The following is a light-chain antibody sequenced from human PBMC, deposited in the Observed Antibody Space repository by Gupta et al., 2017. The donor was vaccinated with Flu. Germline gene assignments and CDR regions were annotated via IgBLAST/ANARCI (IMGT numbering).Light chain of an antibody. CDR2: GAS. CDR3: QQYGSSPYT. Sequence: EIALTQLPGTLSLSPGERATLSCRASQSVSSSYLAWYQQKPGQAPRLLIYGASSRATGIPDRFSGSGSGTDFTLTISRLEPEDFAVYYCQQYGSSPYTFGQGTKLEIK. CDR1: QSVSSSY. J-gene: IGKJ2*01. V-gene: IGKV3-20*01.